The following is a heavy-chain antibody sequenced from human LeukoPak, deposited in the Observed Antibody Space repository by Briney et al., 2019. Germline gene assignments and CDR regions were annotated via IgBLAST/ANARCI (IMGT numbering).Heavy chain of an antibody. D-gene: IGHD3-10*01. CDR3: ARVTYGSGSYYYYYYGMDV. CDR2: ISAYNGNT. V-gene: IGHV1-18*01. J-gene: IGHJ6*02. CDR1: GYTFTSYG. Sequence: ASVKVSCKASGYTFTSYGISWVRQAPGQGLEWMGWISAYNGNTNYAQKLQGRVTMTTDTSTSTAYMELRSLRSDDTAVYYCARVTYGSGSYYYYYYGMDVWGQGTTVTVPS.